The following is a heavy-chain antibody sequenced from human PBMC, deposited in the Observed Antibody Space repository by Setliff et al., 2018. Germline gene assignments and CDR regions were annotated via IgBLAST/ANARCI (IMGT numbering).Heavy chain of an antibody. V-gene: IGHV3-23*01. J-gene: IGHJ4*02. D-gene: IGHD1-1*01. CDR1: EFTFKTYG. CDR3: VRAPRSLPRPLDY. CDR2: ISGSGRNT. Sequence: GGSLRLSCAASEFTFKTYGMTWVRQAPGKGLEWVSAISGSGRNTYYADSVKGRFTISRDNSKNTLSLQMNSLRAEDTAVYYCVRAPRSLPRPLDYWGQGTLVTVSS.